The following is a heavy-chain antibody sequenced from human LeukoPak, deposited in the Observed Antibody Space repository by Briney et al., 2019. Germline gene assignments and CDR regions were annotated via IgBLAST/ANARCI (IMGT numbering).Heavy chain of an antibody. D-gene: IGHD5-18*01. V-gene: IGHV4-30-2*01. CDR2: IYHSGST. J-gene: IGHJ4*02. CDR3: ARAPIQLWSLDY. Sequence: SETLSLTCAVSGGSISSGGYSWSWIRQPPGKGLEWIEYIYHSGSTYYNPSLKSRVTISVDRSKNQFSLKLSSVTAADTAVYYCARAPIQLWSLDYWGQGTLVTVSS. CDR1: GGSISSGGYS.